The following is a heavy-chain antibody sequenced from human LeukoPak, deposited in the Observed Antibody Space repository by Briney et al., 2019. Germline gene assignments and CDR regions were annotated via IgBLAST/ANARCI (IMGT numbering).Heavy chain of an antibody. J-gene: IGHJ6*03. V-gene: IGHV1-18*01. CDR3: ARVYLYTTGWSAAYYYFMDV. Sequence: GASVKVSCKASTYISSDFGISWVRLAPGGGLEWMGWVSGDNGQTNYGHKFYGRVTMTMETSTNTASMELRGLRSDDTAIYYCARVYLYTTGWSAAYYYFMDVRGKGTTVIVSS. D-gene: IGHD3-16*02. CDR1: TYISSDFG. CDR2: VSGDNGQT.